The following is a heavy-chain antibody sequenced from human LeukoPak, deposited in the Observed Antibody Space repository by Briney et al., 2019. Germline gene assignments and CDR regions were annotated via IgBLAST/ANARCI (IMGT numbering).Heavy chain of an antibody. CDR3: ARNSWEQETFDI. CDR2: INSDGSST. Sequence: PGGSLRLSCAASGFTFSSYWMHWVRQAPGKGLVWVSRINSDGSSTSYADSVKGRFTISRDNAKSTLYLQMNSLRAEDTAVYYCARNSWEQETFDIWGQGTMVTVSS. CDR1: GFTFSSYW. J-gene: IGHJ3*02. V-gene: IGHV3-74*01. D-gene: IGHD1-26*01.